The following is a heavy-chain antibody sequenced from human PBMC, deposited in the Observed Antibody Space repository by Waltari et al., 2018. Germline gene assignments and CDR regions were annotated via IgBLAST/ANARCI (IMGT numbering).Heavy chain of an antibody. CDR2: IRSKANSYAT. V-gene: IGHV3-73*02. CDR3: TRDAGDP. Sequence: EVQLVESGGGLVQPGGSLTLSCAASGFTFGGSAMPWVRQASGKGLEWVGRIRSKANSYATAYAASVKGRFTISRDDSKNTAYLQMNSLKTEDTAVYYCTRDAGDPWGQGTLVTVSS. CDR1: GFTFGGSA. J-gene: IGHJ5*02. D-gene: IGHD6-13*01.